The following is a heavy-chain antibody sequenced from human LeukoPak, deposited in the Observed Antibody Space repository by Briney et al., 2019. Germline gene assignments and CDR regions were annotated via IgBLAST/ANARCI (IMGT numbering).Heavy chain of an antibody. D-gene: IGHD2-15*01. Sequence: PSETLSLTCAVSGGSISSGGYSWSWIRQPPGKGLGWIGYSYHSGSTHYNPSLKSRVTISVDRSKNQYSLKLSSVTAADTAVYYCARGISYCSGGSCYSVPAVDWFDPWGQGTLVTVSS. J-gene: IGHJ5*02. CDR1: GGSISSGGYS. CDR3: ARGISYCSGGSCYSVPAVDWFDP. CDR2: SYHSGST. V-gene: IGHV4-30-2*01.